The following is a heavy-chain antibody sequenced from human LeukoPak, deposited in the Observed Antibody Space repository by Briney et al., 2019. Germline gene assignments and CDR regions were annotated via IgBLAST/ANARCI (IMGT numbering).Heavy chain of an antibody. CDR2: INPNSGGT. D-gene: IGHD2-2*01. CDR1: GYTCTGYY. V-gene: IGHV1-2*02. J-gene: IGHJ5*02. Sequence: ASVKVSCKASGYTCTGYYMHWVRQAPGQGLEWMGWINPNSGGTNYAQKFQGRVTMTRDTSISTAYMELSRLRSDDTAVYYCARDPPNIVVVPAAPSGWFDPWGQGTLVTVSS. CDR3: ARDPPNIVVVPAAPSGWFDP.